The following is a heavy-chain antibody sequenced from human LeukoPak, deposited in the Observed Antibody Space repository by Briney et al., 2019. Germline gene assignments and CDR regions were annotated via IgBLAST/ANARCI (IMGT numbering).Heavy chain of an antibody. Sequence: SETLSLTCAVYGGSFSGYYWTWIRQPPGKGLEWIGEMNQRGGTDYNPSLKSRVTISVDTSKNQFSLKLTSVTAADTAVYYCARGDVGPRLQNWGRGTLVTVSS. CDR1: GGSFSGYY. CDR2: MNQRGGT. J-gene: IGHJ4*02. D-gene: IGHD6-6*01. V-gene: IGHV4-34*01. CDR3: ARGDVGPRLQN.